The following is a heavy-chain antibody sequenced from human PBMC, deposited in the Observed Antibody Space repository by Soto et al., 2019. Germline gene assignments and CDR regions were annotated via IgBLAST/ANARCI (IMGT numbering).Heavy chain of an antibody. CDR3: ARYQKGPFDH. J-gene: IGHJ4*02. CDR1: GGSISSYY. D-gene: IGHD2-2*01. CDR2: IYYSGST. V-gene: IGHV4-59*12. Sequence: SETLSLTCTVSGGSISSYYWSWIRQPPGKGLEWIGYIYYSGSTNYNPSLKSRVTISIDRSKNHFSLNLTSATAADTAVYFCARYQKGPFDHWGQGTLVTVSS.